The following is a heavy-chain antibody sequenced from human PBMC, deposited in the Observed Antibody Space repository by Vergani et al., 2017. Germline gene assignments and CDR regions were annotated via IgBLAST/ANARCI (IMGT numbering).Heavy chain of an antibody. Sequence: QVTLKESGPALVKPTQTLTLTCTFSGFSLSTSGMRVSWIRQPPGKALEWLARIDWDDDKFYSTSLKTRLTISKDTSKNQVVLTMATMDPVDTATYYCVHRLGYFDWDGAFDVWGPGTMVTVSS. CDR1: GFSLSTSGMR. D-gene: IGHD3-9*01. CDR3: VHRLGYFDWDGAFDV. CDR2: IDWDDDK. V-gene: IGHV2-70*04. J-gene: IGHJ3*01.